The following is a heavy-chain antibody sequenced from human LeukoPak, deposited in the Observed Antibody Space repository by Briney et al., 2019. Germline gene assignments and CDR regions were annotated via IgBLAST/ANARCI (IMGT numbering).Heavy chain of an antibody. D-gene: IGHD3-10*01. CDR2: VIPNNGGT. V-gene: IGHV1-2*02. Sequence: ASVKVSCKASGYTFTVYYIHWLRQAPGQGLEWMGWVIPNNGGTNYAQNYQGRVTMTRDTSISTAYMELSSLTYDDTAVYYCARGVLLQGRGAFDIWGQGAMVTVSS. J-gene: IGHJ3*02. CDR3: ARGVLLQGRGAFDI. CDR1: GYTFTVYY.